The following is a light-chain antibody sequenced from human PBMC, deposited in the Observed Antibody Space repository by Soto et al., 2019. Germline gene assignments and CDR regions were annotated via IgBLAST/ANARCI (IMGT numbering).Light chain of an antibody. J-gene: IGKJ1*01. CDR1: QSISSS. Sequence: DIQITQSPSSLSASVGDRVTITCRASQSISSSLNWYQQKAGKAPELLIYDTSSLQSGVPPRFIGRGSGTDFTLTITSLQPEDFATYYCQQGYSTPRTFGQGTKVDIK. V-gene: IGKV1-39*01. CDR3: QQGYSTPRT. CDR2: DTS.